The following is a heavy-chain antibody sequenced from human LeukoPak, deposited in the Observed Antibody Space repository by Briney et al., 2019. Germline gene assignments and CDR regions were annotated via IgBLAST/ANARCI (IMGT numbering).Heavy chain of an antibody. V-gene: IGHV3-30*02. CDR3: AKEGGSSSWYTHYYYYYMDV. Sequence: GGSLRLSCVASGFTFDGYGMSWVRQAPGKGLEGVAFIRYDGSNKYYADSVRGRFTISRDNSKNTLYLQMNSLRAEDTAVYYCAKEGGSSSWYTHYYYYYMDVWGKGTTVTISS. D-gene: IGHD6-13*01. J-gene: IGHJ6*03. CDR2: IRYDGSNK. CDR1: GFTFDGYG.